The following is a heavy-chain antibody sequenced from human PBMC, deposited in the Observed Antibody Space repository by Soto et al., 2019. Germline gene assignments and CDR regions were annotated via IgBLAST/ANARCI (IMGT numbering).Heavy chain of an antibody. CDR3: ARDLGIVVVTAIPGAFDI. Sequence: QVQLVQSGAEVKKPGSSVKVSCKASGGTFSSYAISWVRQAPGQGLEWMGGIIPIVGTANYAQKFQGRVTITADESTRTAYMELSRLRAEDTAVYYCARDLGIVVVTAIPGAFDIWGQGTMVTVSS. CDR1: GGTFSSYA. V-gene: IGHV1-69*01. D-gene: IGHD2-21*02. CDR2: IIPIVGTA. J-gene: IGHJ3*02.